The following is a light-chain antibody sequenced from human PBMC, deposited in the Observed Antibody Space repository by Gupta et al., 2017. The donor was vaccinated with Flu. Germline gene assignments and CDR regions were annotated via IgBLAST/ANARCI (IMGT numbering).Light chain of an antibody. CDR2: AAS. CDR1: QRIDSF. Sequence: DRVTITCRASQRIDSFLNWYQQKPGKAPNLLVYAASNLHSGVPSRFSGSGSGTDFTLTIDSLQPEDLATYYCQQTATTPPGTFGGGTKVEIK. CDR3: QQTATTPPGT. J-gene: IGKJ4*01. V-gene: IGKV1-39*01.